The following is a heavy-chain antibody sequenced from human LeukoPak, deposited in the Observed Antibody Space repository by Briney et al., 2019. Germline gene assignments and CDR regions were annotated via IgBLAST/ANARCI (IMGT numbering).Heavy chain of an antibody. Sequence: PSETLSLTCAVYGGSFSGYYWSWIRQPPGKGLEWIGEINHSGSTNYNPSLKSRVTISVDTSKNQFSLRLSSVTAADTAVYSCARNYYDSSGYYDDWYFDLWGRGTLVTVSS. CDR2: INHSGST. D-gene: IGHD3-22*01. CDR1: GGSFSGYY. V-gene: IGHV4-34*01. J-gene: IGHJ2*01. CDR3: ARNYYDSSGYYDDWYFDL.